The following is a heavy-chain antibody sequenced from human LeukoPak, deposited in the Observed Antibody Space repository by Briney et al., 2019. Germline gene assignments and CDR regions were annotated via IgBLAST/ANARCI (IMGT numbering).Heavy chain of an antibody. CDR3: PRGGRRSVITVVVVAAKHWFDP. J-gene: IGHJ5*02. CDR1: GGSFSGYY. Sequence: AETLSLTCAVYGGSFSGYYWSWIRQPPGKGLEWIGEINHSGSTNYNPSLKSRVTISVDTSKNQFSLKLSSVTAADTAVYYCPRGGRRSVITVVVVAAKHWFDPWGQGTLVTVSS. CDR2: INHSGST. D-gene: IGHD2-15*01. V-gene: IGHV4-34*01.